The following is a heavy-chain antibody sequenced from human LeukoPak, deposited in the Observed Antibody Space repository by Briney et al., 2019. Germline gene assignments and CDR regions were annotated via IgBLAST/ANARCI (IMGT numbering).Heavy chain of an antibody. CDR2: ISAYNGNT. CDR3: ARDYLGSSWNRLGYFQH. Sequence: ASVKVSCKASGYTFTSYGISWVRQAPGQGLEWMGWISAYNGNTNYAQKLQGRVTMTTDTSTSTAYMELSSLRSEDTAVYYCARDYLGSSWNRLGYFQHWGQGTLVTVSS. CDR1: GYTFTSYG. D-gene: IGHD6-13*01. J-gene: IGHJ1*01. V-gene: IGHV1-18*01.